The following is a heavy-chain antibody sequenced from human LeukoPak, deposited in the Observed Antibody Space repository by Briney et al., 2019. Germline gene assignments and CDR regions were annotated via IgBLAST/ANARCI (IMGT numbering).Heavy chain of an antibody. Sequence: GGSLRLSCAASGFTFSSYAMSWVRQAPGKGLEWVSAISGSGGSTYYADSVKGRFTISRDNSKNTLYLQMNSLRAEDTAVYYCAKADANYDFWSGYSDAFDIWGQGTMVTVSS. D-gene: IGHD3-3*01. V-gene: IGHV3-23*01. CDR1: GFTFSSYA. CDR2: ISGSGGST. J-gene: IGHJ3*02. CDR3: AKADANYDFWSGYSDAFDI.